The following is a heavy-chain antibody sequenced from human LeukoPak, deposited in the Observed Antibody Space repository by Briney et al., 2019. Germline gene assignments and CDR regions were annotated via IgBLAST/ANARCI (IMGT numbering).Heavy chain of an antibody. CDR2: ISGSGGST. CDR1: GFTFSSYA. Sequence: GGSLRLSCAASGFTFSSYAMSWVRQAPGKGLEWVSAISGSGGSTYYADSVKGRFTISRDNSKNTLYLQMNSLRAEDTAVYYCAKGSGYSSSWYFEVFDYWGQGTLVTVSS. CDR3: AKGSGYSSSWYFEVFDY. V-gene: IGHV3-23*01. J-gene: IGHJ4*02. D-gene: IGHD6-13*01.